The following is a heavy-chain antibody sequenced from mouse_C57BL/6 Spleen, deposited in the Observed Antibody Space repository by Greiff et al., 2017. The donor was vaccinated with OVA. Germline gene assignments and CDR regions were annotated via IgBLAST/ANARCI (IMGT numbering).Heavy chain of an antibody. D-gene: IGHD1-1*01. CDR1: GFTFSDYY. J-gene: IGHJ2*01. Sequence: EVKLMESEGGLVQPGSSMKLSCTASGFTFSDYYMAWVRQVPEKGLEWVANINYDGSSTYYLDSLKSRFIISRDNAKNILYLQMSSLKSEDTATYYCAREYYYGSRIFDYWGQGTTLTVSS. V-gene: IGHV5-16*01. CDR3: AREYYYGSRIFDY. CDR2: INYDGSST.